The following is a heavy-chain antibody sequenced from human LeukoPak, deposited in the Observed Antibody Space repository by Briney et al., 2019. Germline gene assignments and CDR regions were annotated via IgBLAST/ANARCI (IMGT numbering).Heavy chain of an antibody. CDR3: ARDMRHYRNYDSSGYYYNFEY. CDR1: GYIFTSYG. CDR2: ISVHNGYT. D-gene: IGHD3-22*01. J-gene: IGHJ4*02. Sequence: GASVKVSCKTSGYIFTSYGISWVRQAPGKGLEWMGWISVHNGYTRYAQRFQGRVTMTTDTSTSTAYMDLRSLRSDDAAVYYCARDMRHYRNYDSSGYYYNFEYWGQGTLVSVSP. V-gene: IGHV1-18*01.